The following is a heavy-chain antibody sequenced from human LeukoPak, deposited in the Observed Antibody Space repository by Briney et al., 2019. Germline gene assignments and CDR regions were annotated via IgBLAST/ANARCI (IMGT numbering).Heavy chain of an antibody. CDR3: AREISSGWYVGY. Sequence: GGSLRLSCAASGRTFSSHGACWVRQAPGKGLEWVAFIRYDGSNKYYADSVKGRFTISRDNSKNTLYLQMNSLRAEHTAVYYWAREISSGWYVGYWGQGTLVTVSS. V-gene: IGHV3-30*02. D-gene: IGHD6-19*01. J-gene: IGHJ4*02. CDR2: IRYDGSNK. CDR1: GRTFSSHG.